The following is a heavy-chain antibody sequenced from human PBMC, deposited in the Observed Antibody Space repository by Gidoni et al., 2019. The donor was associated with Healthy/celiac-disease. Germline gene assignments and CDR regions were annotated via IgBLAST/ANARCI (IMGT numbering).Heavy chain of an antibody. J-gene: IGHJ5*02. Sequence: QVQLQESGPGLVKPSQTLSLTCTVSGVSISSGRYYWSWLRQPAGKGLEGIGRIYTSGGTNYNPSLKGRGTISVDTSKNQFSLKLSSVTAADTAVYYCARVPPGGDWCDPWGQGTLVTVSS. V-gene: IGHV4-61*02. CDR3: ARVPPGGDWCDP. CDR2: IYTSGGT. D-gene: IGHD2-21*01. CDR1: GVSISSGRYY.